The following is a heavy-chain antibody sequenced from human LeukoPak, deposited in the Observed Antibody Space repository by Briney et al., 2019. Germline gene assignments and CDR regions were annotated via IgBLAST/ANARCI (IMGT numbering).Heavy chain of an antibody. J-gene: IGHJ4*02. Sequence: GGSLRLSCAASGFTFSNYWMSWVRQAPGKGLEWVANMNRDGSEKYYVDSLKGRFTISRDNAKNSLYLQMNSLRDEDTAVYYCARGQGTVTTHWGQGTLVTVSS. V-gene: IGHV3-7*01. CDR2: MNRDGSEK. D-gene: IGHD4-17*01. CDR1: GFTFSNYW. CDR3: ARGQGTVTTH.